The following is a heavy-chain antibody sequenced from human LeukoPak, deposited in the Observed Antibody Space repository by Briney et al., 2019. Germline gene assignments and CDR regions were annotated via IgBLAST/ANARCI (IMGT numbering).Heavy chain of an antibody. D-gene: IGHD2-15*01. J-gene: IGHJ5*02. CDR1: GYSFINYW. CDR3: ARQEYCSGGSCYTWFDP. V-gene: IGHV5-51*01. CDR2: IYPGDSDI. Sequence: GESLKISGKGSGYSFINYWIGWVRQMPDKGLEYIGIIYPGDSDIRYSPSFQGLVTISADKSISTAYLQWSSLKASDSAMYYCARQEYCSGGSCYTWFDPWGQGTLVIVSS.